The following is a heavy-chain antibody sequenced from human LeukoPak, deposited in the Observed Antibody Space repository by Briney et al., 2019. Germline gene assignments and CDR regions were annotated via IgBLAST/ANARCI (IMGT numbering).Heavy chain of an antibody. CDR2: INSDGSRI. D-gene: IGHD6-19*01. CDR1: GFTFSSYW. CDR3: ATGYSSGWYFYFQH. Sequence: GGSLRPSCAAAGFTFSSYWMHWVRQAPGEVRGWVSRINSDGSRISYADSVKGRFTTARENAKTPLYLQMKSLRAEDTAVYYCATGYSSGWYFYFQHWGQGSLVSVSS. V-gene: IGHV3-74*01. J-gene: IGHJ1*01.